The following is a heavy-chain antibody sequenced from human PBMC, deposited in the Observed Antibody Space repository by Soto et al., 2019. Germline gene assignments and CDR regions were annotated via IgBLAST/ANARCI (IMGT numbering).Heavy chain of an antibody. CDR1: GGSISGSY. Sequence: SENLSLTCTVSGGSISGSYWAWIRQPPGKGPEWIASIYHGGTTFYNPSLKSRITISVDTSNNQFSLKLTSVTAADTAVYYCAISQKGYNRNYFDQWGQRALVTVSS. CDR2: IYHGGTT. CDR3: AISQKGYNRNYFDQ. J-gene: IGHJ4*02. V-gene: IGHV4-38-2*02. D-gene: IGHD1-20*01.